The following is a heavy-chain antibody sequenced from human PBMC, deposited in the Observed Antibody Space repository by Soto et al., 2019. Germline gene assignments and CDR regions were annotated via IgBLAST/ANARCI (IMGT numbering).Heavy chain of an antibody. V-gene: IGHV3-30-3*01. CDR2: ISYDGSNK. CDR1: GFTFSSYA. CDR3: ARGGGVRMVRGVIIMRDYDYGMDV. J-gene: IGHJ6*04. Sequence: QVQLVESGGGVVQPGRSLRLSCAASGFTFSSYAMHWVRQAPGKGLEWVAVISYDGSNKYYADSVKGRFTISRDNSKNRLNLQMTSLRAEDTAVYYCARGGGVRMVRGVIIMRDYDYGMDVWGKGTTVTVSS. D-gene: IGHD3-10*01.